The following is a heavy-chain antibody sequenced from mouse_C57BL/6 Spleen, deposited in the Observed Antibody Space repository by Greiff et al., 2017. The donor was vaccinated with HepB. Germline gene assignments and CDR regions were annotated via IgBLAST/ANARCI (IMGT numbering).Heavy chain of an antibody. J-gene: IGHJ4*01. CDR2: INPNNGGT. Sequence: EVQLQQSGPELVKPGASVKISCKASGYTFTDYYMNWVKQSHGKSLEWIGDINPNNGGTSYNQKFKGKATLTVDKSSSTAYMELRSLTSEDSAVYYCARSYSGDAMDYWGQGTSVTVSS. CDR1: GYTFTDYY. V-gene: IGHV1-26*01. D-gene: IGHD3-1*01. CDR3: ARSYSGDAMDY.